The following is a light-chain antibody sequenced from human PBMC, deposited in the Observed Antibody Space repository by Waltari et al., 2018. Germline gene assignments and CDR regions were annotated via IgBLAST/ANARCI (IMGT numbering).Light chain of an antibody. J-gene: IGKJ1*01. CDR1: EDIDKY. Sequence: DIQMTQSPSAMSASVGDRVTITCRASEDIDKYLAWFQQKPGTVPKRLIYGASTLQSGVPSRFTGSRSGTEFNLTISSLQPEDFATYYCLQHNTYPCTFGQGTEVELK. CDR2: GAS. CDR3: LQHNTYPCT. V-gene: IGKV1-17*03.